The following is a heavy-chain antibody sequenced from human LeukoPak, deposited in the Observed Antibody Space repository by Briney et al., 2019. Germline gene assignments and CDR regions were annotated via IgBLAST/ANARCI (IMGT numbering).Heavy chain of an antibody. V-gene: IGHV3-48*03. CDR2: ISSSGSTI. D-gene: IGHD6-13*01. CDR3: ARDDPPWQQLVQGPYYYGMDV. Sequence: GGSLRLSCSASGFTFSSYEMNWVRQAPGRGLEWVSYISSSGSTIYYADSVKGRFTISRDNAKKSLYLQMNSLRAEDTAVYYCARDDPPWQQLVQGPYYYGMDVWGQGTTVTVSS. CDR1: GFTFSSYE. J-gene: IGHJ6*02.